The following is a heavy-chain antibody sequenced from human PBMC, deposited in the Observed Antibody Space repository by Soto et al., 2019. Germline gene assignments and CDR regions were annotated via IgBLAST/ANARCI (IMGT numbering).Heavy chain of an antibody. J-gene: IGHJ6*02. CDR2: TYYRSKWYN. V-gene: IGHV6-1*01. CDR1: ADSVSSNSAA. D-gene: IGHD6-19*01. CDR3: SSGASSGWPPTHYYGMDV. Sequence: SQTRSLTYAISADSVSSNSAACNWLTQSPSRGLERLGRTYYRSKWYNLYAVSVKSRITINPDTFKNQFSLELKSTPPEATAVDYCSSGASSGWPPTHYYGMDVWGQGTTVTV.